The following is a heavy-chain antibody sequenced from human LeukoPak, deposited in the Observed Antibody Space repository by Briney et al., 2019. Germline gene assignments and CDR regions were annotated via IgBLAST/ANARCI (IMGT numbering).Heavy chain of an antibody. CDR2: ISANGVNI. D-gene: IGHD3-16*01. Sequence: ASVKVSCKASGGTFSSYVINWVRQAPGQGLEWLGIISANGVNIAYAQKFQGRVTMTRDMSTSTVYMELSSLRSDDTAVYYCARDDLGDGSSEPNCYMDVWGKGTTVTVSS. CDR3: ARDDLGDGSSEPNCYMDV. V-gene: IGHV1-46*01. CDR1: GGTFSSYV. J-gene: IGHJ6*03.